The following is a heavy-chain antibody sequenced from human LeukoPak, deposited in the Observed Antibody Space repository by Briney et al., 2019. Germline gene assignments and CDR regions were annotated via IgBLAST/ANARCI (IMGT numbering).Heavy chain of an antibody. Sequence: GGSLRLSCSASGFTFSSHGMNWVRQAPGKGLEWVSYFNGDGTDTYYADSVKGRFTISRDNAKNSLYLQMNSLRDEDTALYYCVRDHNYAFDLWGQGTMVTVFS. J-gene: IGHJ3*01. CDR1: GFTFSSHG. V-gene: IGHV3-48*02. CDR3: VRDHNYAFDL. CDR2: FNGDGTDT. D-gene: IGHD5-24*01.